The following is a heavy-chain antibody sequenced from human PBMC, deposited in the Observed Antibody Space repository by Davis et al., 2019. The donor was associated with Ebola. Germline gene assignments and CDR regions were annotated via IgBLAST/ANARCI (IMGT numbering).Heavy chain of an antibody. D-gene: IGHD5-18*01. Sequence: GESLKISCQGSGYSFTSYWIGWVRQMPGKGLEWMGRIDPSDSYTNYSPSFQGHVTISADKSISTAYLQWSSLKASDTAMYYCARLGRVDTAKDYWGQGTLVTVSS. CDR3: ARLGRVDTAKDY. J-gene: IGHJ4*02. V-gene: IGHV5-10-1*01. CDR1: GYSFTSYW. CDR2: IDPSDSYT.